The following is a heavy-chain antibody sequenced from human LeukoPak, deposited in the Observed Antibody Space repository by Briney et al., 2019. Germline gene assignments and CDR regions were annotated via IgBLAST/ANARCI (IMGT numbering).Heavy chain of an antibody. V-gene: IGHV3-7*01. CDR2: MNQDGRQT. D-gene: IGHD2-15*01. CDR1: GFNFGDFW. J-gene: IGHJ4*02. CDR3: VRDQGDRTGSL. Sequence: GGSLRLSCVASGFNFGDFWVNWLRQAPGKGLEWVANMNQDGRQTNYLDSVKGRFTISRDNARNSVYLQMDSLRDEDTSLYYCVRDQGDRTGSLWGQGTLVTVST.